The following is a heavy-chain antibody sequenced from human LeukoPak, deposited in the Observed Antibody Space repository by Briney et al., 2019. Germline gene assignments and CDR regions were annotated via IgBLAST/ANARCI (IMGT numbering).Heavy chain of an antibody. V-gene: IGHV1-2*02. J-gene: IGHJ4*02. Sequence: ASVMVSCRSSVYTFTCYYMHWVRQAPGQGLEWMGWINPNSGGTNYAQKFQGRVTMTRDTYSSTAYMELSRLRYDDTAVYSCERGGLLWFGECYFDYWGQGTLVTVSS. D-gene: IGHD3-10*01. CDR3: ERGGLLWFGECYFDY. CDR2: INPNSGGT. CDR1: VYTFTCYY.